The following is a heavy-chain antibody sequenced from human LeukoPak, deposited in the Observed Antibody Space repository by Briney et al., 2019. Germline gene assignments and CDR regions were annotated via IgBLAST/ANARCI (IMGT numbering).Heavy chain of an antibody. CDR3: ARDPVATPYTGYFDY. V-gene: IGHV3-48*04. CDR2: ISSSGSTI. CDR1: GFTFSSYS. D-gene: IGHD5-12*01. Sequence: TGGSLTLSCAASGFTFSSYSMNWVRQAPGKELEWVSYISSSGSTICYADSVKGRFTISRDNAKNSLYLQMNSLRAEDTAVYYCARDPVATPYTGYFDYWGQGTLVTVSS. J-gene: IGHJ4*02.